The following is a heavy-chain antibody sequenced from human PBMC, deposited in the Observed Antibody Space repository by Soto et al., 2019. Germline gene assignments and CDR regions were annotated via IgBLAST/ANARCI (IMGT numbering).Heavy chain of an antibody. CDR1: GGSISSSSYY. CDR2: IYYSGST. V-gene: IGHV4-39*01. CDR3: AGRQAYYDILTGYCLGAYFDY. Sequence: PSETLSLTCTVSGGSISSSSYYWGWIRQPPGKGLEWIGSIYYSGSTYYNPSLKSRVTISVDTSKNQFSLKLSSVTAADTAVYYCAGRQAYYDILTGYCLGAYFDYWGQGTLVTVSS. J-gene: IGHJ4*02. D-gene: IGHD3-9*01.